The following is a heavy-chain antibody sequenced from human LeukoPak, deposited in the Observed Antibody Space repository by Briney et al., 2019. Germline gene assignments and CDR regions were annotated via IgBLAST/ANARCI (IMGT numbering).Heavy chain of an antibody. V-gene: IGHV3-11*01. CDR3: ARAYDSSGYADY. J-gene: IGHJ4*02. D-gene: IGHD3-22*01. Sequence: GGSLRLSCAASGFTFDNYAMSWVRQAPGKGLEWVSYISSSGSTIYYADSVKGRFTISRDNAKNSLYLQMNSLRAEDTAVYYCARAYDSSGYADYWGQGTLVTVSS. CDR2: ISSSGSTI. CDR1: GFTFDNYA.